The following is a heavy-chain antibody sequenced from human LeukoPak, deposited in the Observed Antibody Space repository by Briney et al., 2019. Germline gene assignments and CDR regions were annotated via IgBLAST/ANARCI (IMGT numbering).Heavy chain of an antibody. CDR2: IYYSGST. CDR1: GGSISSSSYY. V-gene: IGHV4-39*01. Sequence: SETLSLTCTVSGGSISSSSYYWGWIRQPPGKGLEWIGSIYYSGSTYYNPSLKSRVTISVDTSKNQFSLKLSSVTAADTAVYYCARMSGSRLPGYWGQGTLVTVSS. D-gene: IGHD3-3*01. J-gene: IGHJ4*02. CDR3: ARMSGSRLPGY.